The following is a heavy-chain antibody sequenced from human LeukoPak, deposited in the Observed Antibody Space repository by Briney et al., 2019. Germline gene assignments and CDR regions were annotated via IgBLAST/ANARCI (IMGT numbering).Heavy chain of an antibody. CDR2: ISYDGSNK. J-gene: IGHJ6*02. V-gene: IGHV3-30-3*01. CDR3: ARDIAVAGYYYYYYGMDV. D-gene: IGHD6-19*01. CDR1: GFTFSSYA. Sequence: GGSLRLSCAASGFTFSSYAMHWVRQAPGKGLEWVAVISYDGSNKYYADSVKGRFTISRGNSKNTLYLQMNSLRAEDTAVYYCARDIAVAGYYYYYYGMDVWGQGTTVTVSS.